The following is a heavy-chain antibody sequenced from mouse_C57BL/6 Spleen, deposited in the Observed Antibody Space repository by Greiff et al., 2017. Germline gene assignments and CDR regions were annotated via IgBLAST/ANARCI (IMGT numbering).Heavy chain of an antibody. CDR2: LNPRSGYT. D-gene: IGHD2-4*01. V-gene: IGHV1-4*01. Sequence: QVQLQQSGAELARPGASVKMSCKASGYTFTSYTMHWVKQRPGQGLEWIGYLNPRSGYTKYNQKFKDKATLTADKSSSTAYMQLSSLTSEDSAVYYCASGGYYDYDGWYFDVWGTGTTVTVSS. CDR1: GYTFTSYT. J-gene: IGHJ1*03. CDR3: ASGGYYDYDGWYFDV.